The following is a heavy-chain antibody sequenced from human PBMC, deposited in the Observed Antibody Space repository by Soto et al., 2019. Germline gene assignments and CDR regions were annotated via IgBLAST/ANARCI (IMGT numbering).Heavy chain of an antibody. V-gene: IGHV3-30*18. Sequence: QVQLVESGGGVVQPGRSLRLSCAASGFTFSTYGMHWVRQAPGKGLEWVAAISYHGSDTFYAVSVKGRFTVSRDNSKNTLSLQMNRLSPEDTAVYYCAKASTTVTSYYFDYWGQGTLVTVSS. CDR1: GFTFSTYG. J-gene: IGHJ4*02. D-gene: IGHD4-17*01. CDR3: AKASTTVTSYYFDY. CDR2: ISYHGSDT.